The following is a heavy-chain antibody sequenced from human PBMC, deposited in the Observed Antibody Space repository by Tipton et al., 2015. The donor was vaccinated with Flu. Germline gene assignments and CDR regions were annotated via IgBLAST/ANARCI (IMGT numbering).Heavy chain of an antibody. V-gene: IGHV1-18*04. CDR3: ARDGLGYCSSTSCLEAFDI. CDR1: GYTFTSYG. Sequence: QLVQSGAEVKKPGASVKVSCKASGYTFTSYGISWVRQAPGQGLEWMGWISAYNGNTNYAQKLQGRVTMTTDTSTSTAYMELRSLRSYDTAVYYCARDGLGYCSSTSCLEAFDIWAQGTMVTVSS. J-gene: IGHJ3*02. CDR2: ISAYNGNT. D-gene: IGHD2-2*01.